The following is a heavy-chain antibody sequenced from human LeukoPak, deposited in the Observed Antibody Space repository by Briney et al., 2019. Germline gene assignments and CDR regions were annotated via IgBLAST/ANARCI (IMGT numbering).Heavy chain of an antibody. CDR3: ARDQYVGSSRYFYSDS. V-gene: IGHV1-46*01. D-gene: IGHD6-13*01. CDR2: INPSSGST. Sequence: ASVKVSCTASGYTFTIYYIHWVRQAPGQRLGWMGLINPSSGSTTYAQNLQGRVTMTRDTSTSTVYTELSSLRSEDTAVYYCARDQYVGSSRYFYSDSWGQGTLVTVSS. J-gene: IGHJ4*02. CDR1: GYTFTIYY.